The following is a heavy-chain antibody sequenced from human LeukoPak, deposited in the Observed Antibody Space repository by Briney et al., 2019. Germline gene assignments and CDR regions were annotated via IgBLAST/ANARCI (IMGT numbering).Heavy chain of an antibody. J-gene: IGHJ6*02. Sequence: SQTLSLTCAISGDSLSSNSAAWHWIRQSPSRGLEWLGRTYYRSKWYNHYAVSVKSRITINPDTSKNQFSLQLNSVTPEDTAVYYCARDKPIVGATTYYYYGMDVWGQGTTVTVSS. CDR2: TYYRSKWYN. CDR3: ARDKPIVGATTYYYYGMDV. D-gene: IGHD1-26*01. V-gene: IGHV6-1*01. CDR1: GDSLSSNSAA.